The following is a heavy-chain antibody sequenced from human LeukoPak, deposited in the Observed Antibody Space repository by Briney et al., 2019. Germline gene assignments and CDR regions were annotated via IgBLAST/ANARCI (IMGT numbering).Heavy chain of an antibody. CDR1: GFTFSSYG. V-gene: IGHV3-30*02. D-gene: IGHD3-9*01. J-gene: IGHJ4*02. Sequence: GGSLRLSCAASGFTFSSYGMHWVRQAPGKGLEWVTFIRYDGSNKYYADSVKGRFTISRDNSKNTLNLHMNSLRAEDTAVYYCARTKTYYDILTGYSTYYFDYWGQGTLVTVSS. CDR3: ARTKTYYDILTGYSTYYFDY. CDR2: IRYDGSNK.